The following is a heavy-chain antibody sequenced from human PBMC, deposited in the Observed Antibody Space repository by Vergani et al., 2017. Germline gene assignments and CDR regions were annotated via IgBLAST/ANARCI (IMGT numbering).Heavy chain of an antibody. V-gene: IGHV3-74*03. CDR3: VRTEYCTGIACNTRFDS. CDR1: GFSFNTYW. D-gene: IGHD2-8*02. J-gene: IGHJ5*01. CDR2: IDEYGNRA. Sequence: EVQLVESAGGSVQSGGSLRLSCVASGFSFNTYWMHWVRQVPGNGLMWVARIDEYGNRATYGDFETGRFTISRDNAKNTVFLQMNNLRADDAGVYYCVRTEYCTGIACNTRFDSWGQGALVTVSS.